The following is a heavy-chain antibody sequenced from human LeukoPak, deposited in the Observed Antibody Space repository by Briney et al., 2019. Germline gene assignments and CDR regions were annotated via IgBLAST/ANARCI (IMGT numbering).Heavy chain of an antibody. CDR2: INHSGST. V-gene: IGHV4-39*07. Sequence: SETLSLTCTVSGGSISSSSYYWGWIRQPPGKGLEWIGEINHSGSTNYNPSLKSRVTISVDTSKNQFSLKLSSVTAADTAVYYCARGNHYYYYGMDVWGQGTTVTVSS. CDR1: GGSISSSSYY. J-gene: IGHJ6*02. D-gene: IGHD1-14*01. CDR3: ARGNHYYYYGMDV.